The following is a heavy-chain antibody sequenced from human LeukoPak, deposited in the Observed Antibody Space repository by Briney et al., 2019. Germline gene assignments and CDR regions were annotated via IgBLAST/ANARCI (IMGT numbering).Heavy chain of an antibody. CDR3: ARGPSRDGYNPLYDY. D-gene: IGHD5-24*01. CDR2: ISAYNGNT. J-gene: IGHJ4*02. V-gene: IGHV1-18*01. Sequence: ASVKVSCKASGYTFTSYGISWVRQAPGQGLEWMGWISAYNGNTNYAQKLQGRVTMTTDTSTSTAYMELRSLRSDDTAVYYCARGPSRDGYNPLYDYWGQGTLVTVSS. CDR1: GYTFTSYG.